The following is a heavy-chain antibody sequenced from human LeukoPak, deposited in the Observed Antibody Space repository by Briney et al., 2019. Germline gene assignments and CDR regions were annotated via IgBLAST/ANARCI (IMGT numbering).Heavy chain of an antibody. J-gene: IGHJ5*02. CDR3: ARTPKPNSSGWYNWFDP. V-gene: IGHV4-59*01. D-gene: IGHD6-19*01. CDR2: IYYSGST. CDR1: GGSISSYY. Sequence: SETLSLTCTVSGGSISSYYWSWIRQPPGKGLEWIGYIYYSGSTNYNPSLKSRVTISVDTSKNQFSLKLSSVTAADTAVYYCARTPKPNSSGWYNWFDPWGREPWSPSPQ.